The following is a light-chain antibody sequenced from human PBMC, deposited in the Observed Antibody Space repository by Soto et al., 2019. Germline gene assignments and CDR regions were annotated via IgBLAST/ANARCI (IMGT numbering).Light chain of an antibody. CDR3: CSYAGSGTDNYV. J-gene: IGLJ1*01. V-gene: IGLV2-23*01. Sequence: QSVLTQPASVSGSAGQSITISCTGTSSDIGTYNLVSWYQHYPGKAPKLMIYEGIKRPSGVSNRFSGSKSGNTAFLTISGLQAEDEADYYCCSYAGSGTDNYVFGSGTKLTVL. CDR1: SSDIGTYNL. CDR2: EGI.